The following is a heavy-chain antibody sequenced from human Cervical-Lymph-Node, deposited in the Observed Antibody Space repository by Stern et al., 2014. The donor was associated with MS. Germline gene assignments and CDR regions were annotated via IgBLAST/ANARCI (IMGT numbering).Heavy chain of an antibody. J-gene: IGHJ4*02. CDR3: ARGGLSPHYYDSSGPDDY. D-gene: IGHD3-22*01. Sequence: VQLVESGGGLVKPGGSLRLSCAASGFVFSDYHMSWIRQAPGTGLERVSYIRSGGSTTYHADSVKGRFTISRDDAKNSLYLQMNSLRAEDTAVYYCARGGLSPHYYDSSGPDDYWGQGILVTVSS. V-gene: IGHV3-11*01. CDR1: GFVFSDYH. CDR2: IRSGGSTT.